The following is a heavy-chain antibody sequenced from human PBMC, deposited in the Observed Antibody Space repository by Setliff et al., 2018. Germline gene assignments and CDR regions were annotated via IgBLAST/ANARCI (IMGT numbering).Heavy chain of an antibody. CDR1: GYTLSRHY. CDR3: ARAGVAAADRKGLLDY. V-gene: IGHV1-46*01. J-gene: IGHJ4*02. D-gene: IGHD6-13*01. Sequence: ASVKVSCKATGYTLSRHYMNWARQAPGQGLEWMGIINPGGGSASIVQKFQGRVTMTSDTSTSTVYMEVTGLTSEDTAVYYCARAGVAAADRKGLLDYWGQGTLVTVSS. CDR2: INPGGGSA.